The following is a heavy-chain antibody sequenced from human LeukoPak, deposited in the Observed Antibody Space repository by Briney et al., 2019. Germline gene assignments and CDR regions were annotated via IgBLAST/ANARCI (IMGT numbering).Heavy chain of an antibody. J-gene: IGHJ4*01. Sequence: SVKVSCKASGRTFISYAISWVRQAPGQGLEWRGRIIPIFGTANYAQKFQGRVTITTDESTSTAYMELSSLASEDTAVYYCARTLYSGSYSPAYWGPGTLVTVSS. CDR3: ARTLYSGSYSPAY. CDR2: IIPIFGTA. CDR1: GRTFISYA. D-gene: IGHD1-26*01. V-gene: IGHV1-69*05.